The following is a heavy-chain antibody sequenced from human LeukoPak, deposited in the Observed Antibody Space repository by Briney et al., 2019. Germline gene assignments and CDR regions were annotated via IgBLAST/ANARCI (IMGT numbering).Heavy chain of an antibody. CDR3: ARDPDSSGWSYYFDY. V-gene: IGHV3-33*01. Sequence: PGGSLRLSYAASGFTFSSYGMHWVRQAPGKGLEWVAVIWYDGSNKYYADSVKGRFTISRDNSKNTLYLQMNSLRAEDTAVYYCARDPDSSGWSYYFDYWGQGTLVTVSS. D-gene: IGHD6-19*01. CDR1: GFTFSSYG. J-gene: IGHJ4*02. CDR2: IWYDGSNK.